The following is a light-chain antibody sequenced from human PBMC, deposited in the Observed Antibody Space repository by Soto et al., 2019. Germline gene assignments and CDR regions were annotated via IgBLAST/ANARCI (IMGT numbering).Light chain of an antibody. CDR3: QHYGSALFT. J-gene: IGKJ3*01. CDR2: CAS. Sequence: EIVLTQSPGTLSLSPGERVTLSCRASQSFSSSYLAWYQQKPGQAPRLLIYCASSRATGIPDRFSGSGSGTDFTLTISSLEPEDFAVYYCQHYGSALFTFGPGTKVDVK. CDR1: QSFSSSY. V-gene: IGKV3-20*01.